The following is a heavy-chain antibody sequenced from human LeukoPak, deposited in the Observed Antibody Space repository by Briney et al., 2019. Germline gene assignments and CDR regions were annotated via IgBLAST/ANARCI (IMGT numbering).Heavy chain of an antibody. Sequence: SETLSLTCTVSGGSISSGSYYWSWIRQPPGKGLEWIGEINHSGSTNYNPSLKSRVTISVDTSKNQFSLKLSSVTAADTAVYYCARGIKYSSSWYLYYYYYYMDVWGKGTTVTVSS. CDR1: GGSISSGSYY. D-gene: IGHD6-13*01. J-gene: IGHJ6*03. CDR2: INHSGST. CDR3: ARGIKYSSSWYLYYYYYYMDV. V-gene: IGHV4-39*07.